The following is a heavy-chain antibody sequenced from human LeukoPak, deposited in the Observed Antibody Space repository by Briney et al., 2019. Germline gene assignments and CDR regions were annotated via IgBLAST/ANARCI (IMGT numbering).Heavy chain of an antibody. CDR3: ARAFETYYYGSGTVDY. J-gene: IGHJ4*02. CDR1: GFTFSSYW. Sequence: RAGGSLRLSCAASGFTFSSYWMHWVRQAPGKGLVWVSRINTDGSSTSYADSVKGRFTISRDNAKNTLYLQMNSLRAEDTAVYYCARAFETYYYGSGTVDYWGQGTLVTVSS. CDR2: INTDGSST. V-gene: IGHV3-74*01. D-gene: IGHD3-10*01.